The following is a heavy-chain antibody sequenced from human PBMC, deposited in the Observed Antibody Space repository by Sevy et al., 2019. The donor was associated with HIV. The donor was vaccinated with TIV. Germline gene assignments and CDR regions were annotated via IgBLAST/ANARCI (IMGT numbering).Heavy chain of an antibody. Sequence: GGSLRLSCAASGFSFSDYYMTWIRQAPGKGLEWVSYISTYGSTIYYADSVKGRFTISRDNARNSLYLQMKSLRAEDTAGYYCARVGLRFLEWLPHYGMDVWGQGTTVTVSS. J-gene: IGHJ6*02. CDR3: ARVGLRFLEWLPHYGMDV. V-gene: IGHV3-11*01. CDR2: ISTYGSTI. D-gene: IGHD3-3*01. CDR1: GFSFSDYY.